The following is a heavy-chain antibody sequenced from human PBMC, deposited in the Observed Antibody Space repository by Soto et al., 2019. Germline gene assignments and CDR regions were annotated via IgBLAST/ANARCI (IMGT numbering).Heavy chain of an antibody. CDR3: ARRGSRFDY. J-gene: IGHJ4*02. V-gene: IGHV4-59*08. Sequence: SETLSLTCTVSGGSISSYYWSWIRQPPGKGLEWIGYIYYSGSTNYNPSLKSRVTISVDTSKNQFSLKLSSVTAADTAVYYCARRGSRFDYWGQGTLVTVSS. CDR2: IYYSGST. CDR1: GGSISSYY.